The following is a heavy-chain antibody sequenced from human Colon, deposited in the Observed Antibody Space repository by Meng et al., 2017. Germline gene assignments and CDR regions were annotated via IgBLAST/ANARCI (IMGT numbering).Heavy chain of an antibody. CDR3: AREGVATTNWFDP. CDR1: GGSISSGGYY. CDR2: IYYSGST. J-gene: IGHJ5*02. D-gene: IGHD2-15*01. Sequence: QAQLQESGPGLVKPSQTLSLTRTVSGGSISSGGYYWSWIRQHPGKGLEWIGYIYYSGSTYYNPSLKSRVTISVDTSKNQFSLKLSSVTAADTAVYYCAREGVATTNWFDPWGQGTLVTVSS. V-gene: IGHV4-31*03.